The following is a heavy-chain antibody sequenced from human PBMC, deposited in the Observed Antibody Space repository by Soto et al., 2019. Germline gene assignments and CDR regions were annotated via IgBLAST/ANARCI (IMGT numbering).Heavy chain of an antibody. J-gene: IGHJ6*02. D-gene: IGHD4-17*01. Sequence: EVQLVESGGDLVQPGGSLKLSYAASGFTFSGSAIHWVRQTSGKGLEWVGRVRSKANGYATSYAASVQGRFNISRDDSKKMAYLQMNSLKTEDTALYYCARQGYGGYYGLDVWGQGTTVTVSS. CDR1: GFTFSGSA. CDR3: ARQGYGGYYGLDV. CDR2: VRSKANGYAT. V-gene: IGHV3-73*02.